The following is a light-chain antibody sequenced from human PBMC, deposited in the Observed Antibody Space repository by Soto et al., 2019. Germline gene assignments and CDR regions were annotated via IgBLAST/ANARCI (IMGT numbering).Light chain of an antibody. Sequence: DIVMTQSPDSLAVSLGERATINCKSSQSVFYSSNNKNYLAWYPQKPGQPAKVLIYWESTRESGVPDRFSGSGAGKDFTLPISSLQAEDVSVYDCQQYYRPWTFGQGTKVELK. CDR2: WES. CDR1: QSVFYSSNNKNY. CDR3: QQYYRPWT. J-gene: IGKJ1*01. V-gene: IGKV4-1*01.